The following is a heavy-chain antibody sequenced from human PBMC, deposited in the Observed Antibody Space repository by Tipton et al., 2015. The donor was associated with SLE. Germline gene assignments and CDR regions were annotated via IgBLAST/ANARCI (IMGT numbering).Heavy chain of an antibody. CDR3: ARDYGDYVEDFDL. J-gene: IGHJ2*01. CDR2: ISSSSSTI. Sequence: SLRLSCAVYGGSFSGYYWSWIRQAPGKGLEWVSYISSSSSTIYYADSVKGRFTISRDNAKNSLYLQMNSLRAEDTAVYYCARDYGDYVEDFDLWGRGTLVTVSS. CDR1: GGSFSGYY. V-gene: IGHV3-11*04. D-gene: IGHD4-17*01.